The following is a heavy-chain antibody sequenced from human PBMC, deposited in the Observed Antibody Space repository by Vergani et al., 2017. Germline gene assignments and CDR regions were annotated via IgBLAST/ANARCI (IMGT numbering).Heavy chain of an antibody. CDR2: IRSKAYGGTT. V-gene: IGHV3-49*04. CDR1: GFTFGDYA. Sequence: EVQLVESGGGLVQPGRSLRLSCTASGFTFGDYAMSWVRQAPGKGLEWVGFIRSKAYGGTTEYAASVKGRFTISRDDSKSIAYLQMNSLKTEDTAVYYCTSPPVYYYYMDVWGKGTTVTVSS. CDR3: TSPPVYYYYMDV. J-gene: IGHJ6*03.